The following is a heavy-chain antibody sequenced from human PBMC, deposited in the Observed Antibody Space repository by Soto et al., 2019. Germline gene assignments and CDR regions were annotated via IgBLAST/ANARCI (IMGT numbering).Heavy chain of an antibody. V-gene: IGHV2-5*02. CDR2: IYWDDDK. Sequence: QITLKESGPTLVKPTQTLTLTCTFSGFSLSTSGVGVGWIRQPPGKALEWLALIYWDDDKRYSSSLNSRLTITKNTSKNQVVLTMTNMDPVDTATYYCAHSRPPRLLDYWGQGTLVTVSS. CDR1: GFSLSTSGVG. J-gene: IGHJ4*02. D-gene: IGHD6-6*01. CDR3: AHSRPPRLLDY.